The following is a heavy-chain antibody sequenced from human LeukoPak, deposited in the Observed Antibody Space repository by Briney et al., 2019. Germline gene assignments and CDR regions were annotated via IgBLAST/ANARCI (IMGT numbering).Heavy chain of an antibody. D-gene: IGHD2-15*01. J-gene: IGHJ6*03. Sequence: GASVKVSCKASGYTFTSYGISWVRQAPGQGLEWMGWISAYNGNTNYAQKFQGSVTMTTDTSTSTAYMELRSLRSDDTAVYYCARGVVEHGEPQQTYYYYYYMDVWGKGTTVTVSS. V-gene: IGHV1-18*01. CDR3: ARGVVEHGEPQQTYYYYYYMDV. CDR1: GYTFTSYG. CDR2: ISAYNGNT.